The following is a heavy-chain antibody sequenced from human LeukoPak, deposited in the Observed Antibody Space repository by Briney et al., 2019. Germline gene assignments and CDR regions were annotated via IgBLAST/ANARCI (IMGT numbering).Heavy chain of an antibody. CDR2: ISGSGGST. D-gene: IGHD6-19*01. V-gene: IGHV3-23*01. CDR1: GFTISSYA. J-gene: IGHJ4*02. CDR3: AKDVYSSGWTDAYFDY. Sequence: PGGSLRLSCAASGFTISSYAMSWVRQAPGKGLEWVSAISGSGGSTYYADSVKGRFTISRDNSKNTLYLQMNSLRAEDTAVYYCAKDVYSSGWTDAYFDYWGQGTLVTVSS.